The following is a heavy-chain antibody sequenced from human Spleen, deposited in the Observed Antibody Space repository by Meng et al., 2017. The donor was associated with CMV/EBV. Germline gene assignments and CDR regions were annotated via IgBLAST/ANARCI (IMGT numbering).Heavy chain of an antibody. J-gene: IGHJ6*02. D-gene: IGHD3-10*01. CDR2: IGTAGDT. V-gene: IGHV3-13*01. CDR1: GFTFSSND. CDR3: GHSFSQFSGGYGMDV. Sequence: GESLKISCAASGFTFSSNDMHWVRQTTGKGLEWVSAIGTAGDTYYPGSVKGRFTISRENAKNSFYLQMNSLRAGDTAMYYCGHSFSQFSGGYGMDVWGQGTTVTSP.